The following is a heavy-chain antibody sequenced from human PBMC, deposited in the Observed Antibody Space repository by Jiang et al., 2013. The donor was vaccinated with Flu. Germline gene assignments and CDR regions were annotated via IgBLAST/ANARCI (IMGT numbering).Heavy chain of an antibody. CDR2: INTNTGNP. CDR3: ARDSRTSIAARPMRVDWFDP. D-gene: IGHD6-6*01. V-gene: IGHV7-4-1*02. J-gene: IGHJ5*02. Sequence: APGQGLEWMGWINTNTGNPTYAQGFTGRFAFSLDTSVSTAYLQISSLKAEDTAVYYCARDSRTSIAARPMRVDWFDPWGQGTLVTVSS.